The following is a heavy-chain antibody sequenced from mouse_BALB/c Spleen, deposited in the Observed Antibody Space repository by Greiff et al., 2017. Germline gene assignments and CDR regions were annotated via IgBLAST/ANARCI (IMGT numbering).Heavy chain of an antibody. J-gene: IGHJ2*01. V-gene: IGHV5-6-2*01. CDR3: ARGGTTAYFDY. CDR1: GFTFSSYY. CDR2: INSNGGST. D-gene: IGHD1-2*01. Sequence: EVKLMESGGGLVKLGGSLKLSCAASGFTFSSYYMSWVRQTPEKRLELVAAINSNGGSTYYPDTVKGRFTISRDNARNILYLQMSSLRSEDTAMYYCARGGTTAYFDYWGQGTTLPVSS.